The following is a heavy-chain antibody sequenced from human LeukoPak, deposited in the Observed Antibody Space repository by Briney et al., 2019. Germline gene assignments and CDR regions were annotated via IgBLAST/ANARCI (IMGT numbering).Heavy chain of an antibody. V-gene: IGHV3-23*01. J-gene: IGHJ4*02. D-gene: IGHD6-13*01. Sequence: PGGSLRLSCAASGFTFSSYAMSWVRQAPGKGLEWVSAISGSGGSTYYADSVKGRFTISRDNAKNSLYLQMNSLRAEDMALYYCAKDGGYSSLEYYFDYWGQGTLVTVSS. CDR2: ISGSGGST. CDR1: GFTFSSYA. CDR3: AKDGGYSSLEYYFDY.